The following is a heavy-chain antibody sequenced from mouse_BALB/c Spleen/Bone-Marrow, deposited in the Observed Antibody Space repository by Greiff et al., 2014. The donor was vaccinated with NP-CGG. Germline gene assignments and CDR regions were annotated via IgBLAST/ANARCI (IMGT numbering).Heavy chain of an antibody. D-gene: IGHD1-2*01. CDR1: GYTFTSYT. CDR2: FNPSSGYI. V-gene: IGHV1-4*02. J-gene: IGHJ3*01. CDR3: ARLNYGYWFAY. Sequence: VKLMESAAELARPGASVKMSCKASGYTFTSYTMHWVKQRPGQGLEWIGYFNPSSGYIEYNQKFKDKTTLTADKPSSTAYIQLSSLTSEDSAVYYCARLNYGYWFAYWGQGTLVTVSA.